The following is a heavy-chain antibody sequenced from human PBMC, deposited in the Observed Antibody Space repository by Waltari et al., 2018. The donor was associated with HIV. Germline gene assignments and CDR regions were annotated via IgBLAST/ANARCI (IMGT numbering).Heavy chain of an antibody. Sequence: QLQLQESGPGLVKPSETLSLTCTVSGGSISSSRSYWGGIRQPPGKGLEWIGSIYYSVSTYHNPSLKSRVTISVDTSKNQFSLKLSSVTAADTAVYYCARLPTYGDYGGEGYGMDVWGQGTTVTVSS. J-gene: IGHJ6*02. CDR1: GGSISSSRSY. CDR2: IYYSVST. V-gene: IGHV4-39*01. CDR3: ARLPTYGDYGGEGYGMDV. D-gene: IGHD4-17*01.